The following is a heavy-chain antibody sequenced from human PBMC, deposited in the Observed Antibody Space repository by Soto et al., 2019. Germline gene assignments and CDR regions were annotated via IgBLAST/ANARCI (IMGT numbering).Heavy chain of an antibody. V-gene: IGHV3-30-3*01. CDR1: GFTFSSYA. J-gene: IGHJ4*02. CDR3: ARALAGRLDY. Sequence: QVQLVESGGCVVQPGRSLRLSCAASGFTFSSYAMHWVRQAPGKGLEWVAVISYDGSNKYYADSVKGRFTISRDNSKTALYLQMNTLRAEDTAVYYCARALAGRLDYWGQGTLVTVSS. D-gene: IGHD6-6*01. CDR2: ISYDGSNK.